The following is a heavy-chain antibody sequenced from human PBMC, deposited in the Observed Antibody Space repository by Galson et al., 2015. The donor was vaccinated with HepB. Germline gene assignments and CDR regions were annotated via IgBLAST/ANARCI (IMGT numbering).Heavy chain of an antibody. V-gene: IGHV1-18*04. J-gene: IGHJ4*02. D-gene: IGHD3-16*02. CDR2: VSPYNGNT. Sequence: SVKVSCKASGYTFTTYGINWVRQAPGQGLEWMGWVSPYNGNTNYARRLQGRVTVTSDTSTSTAYMELRSLRSDDTAVYFCARGDYDYVRGTYRPDDYWGQGTLVTVSS. CDR1: GYTFTTYG. CDR3: ARGDYDYVRGTYRPDDY.